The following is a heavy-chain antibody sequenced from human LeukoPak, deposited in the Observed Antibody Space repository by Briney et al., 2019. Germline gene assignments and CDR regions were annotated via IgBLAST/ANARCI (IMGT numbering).Heavy chain of an antibody. V-gene: IGHV4-34*01. Sequence: PSETLSLTCAVYGGSFSGYYWSWIRQPPGKGLEWIGEINHSGSTNYNPSLKSRVTISVDTSKNQFSLKLSSVTAADTAVYYCARVKPAHWFDPWGQGTLVTVSS. J-gene: IGHJ5*02. CDR2: INHSGST. CDR3: ARVKPAHWFDP. CDR1: GGSFSGYY.